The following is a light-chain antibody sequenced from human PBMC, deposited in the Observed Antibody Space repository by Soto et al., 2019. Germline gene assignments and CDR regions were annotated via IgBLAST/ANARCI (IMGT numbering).Light chain of an antibody. CDR1: QNINNW. CDR3: QQYNGYSAWA. J-gene: IGKJ1*01. V-gene: IGKV1-5*01. CDR2: DAS. Sequence: GDRVTITCRASQNINNWLAWYQKKPGKAPKLLIFDASSLESGVPSRFSASESGTEFTLTINSLQPDDFATYYCQQYNGYSAWAFGQGTRVEI.